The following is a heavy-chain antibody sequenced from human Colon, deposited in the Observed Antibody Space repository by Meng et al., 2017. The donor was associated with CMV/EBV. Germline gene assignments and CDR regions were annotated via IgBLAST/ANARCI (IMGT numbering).Heavy chain of an antibody. J-gene: IGHJ4*02. Sequence: VKLQQSGPGLLXXXXXLPPTCXXSGDRVSSDVTAWDRVREFPWRGLEWLVRTYYRSKWHYDYAASLKGRISINPDTSKNQFSLLLNSVTPEDTAVYYCARDPEYSYSILDYWGQGTLVTVSS. CDR3: ARDPEYSYSILDY. V-gene: IGHV6-1*01. CDR2: TYYRSKWHY. D-gene: IGHD1-26*01. CDR1: GDRVSSDVTA.